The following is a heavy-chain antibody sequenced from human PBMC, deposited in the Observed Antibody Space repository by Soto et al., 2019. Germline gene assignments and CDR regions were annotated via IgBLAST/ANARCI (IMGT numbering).Heavy chain of an antibody. CDR1: GFTFSSFA. J-gene: IGHJ1*01. D-gene: IGHD2-15*01. CDR3: AKDLGYCSGGSCYGFFHH. Sequence: GGSLRLSCAASGFTFSSFAMSWVRQAPGKGLEWVSSVSLTGDNTYYADSAKGRFTISRDNSKNTLYLQMNSLRAEDTAVYYCAKDLGYCSGGSCYGFFHHWGQGTLVTVSS. CDR2: VSLTGDNT. V-gene: IGHV3-23*01.